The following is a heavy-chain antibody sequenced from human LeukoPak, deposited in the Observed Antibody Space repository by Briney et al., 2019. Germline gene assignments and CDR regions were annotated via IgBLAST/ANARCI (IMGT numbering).Heavy chain of an antibody. J-gene: IGHJ4*02. Sequence: GGSLRLSCAASGNYWMHWVRQAPGKGLVWVPHINSDGSWTSYADSVKGRFTISKDNAKNTVYLQMNSLRAEDTAVYYCVSFYETYWGRGTLVTVSS. CDR2: INSDGSWT. CDR3: VSFYETY. V-gene: IGHV3-74*01. CDR1: GNYW. D-gene: IGHD2/OR15-2a*01.